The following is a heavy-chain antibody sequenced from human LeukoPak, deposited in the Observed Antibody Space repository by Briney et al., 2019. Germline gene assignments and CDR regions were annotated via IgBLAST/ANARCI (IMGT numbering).Heavy chain of an antibody. Sequence: GGSLRLSCAASGFTFSSYGMHWVRQAPGKGLEWVAFISYDGSNKYYADSVKGRFTISRDNSKNTLYLQMNSLRLEDTAVYYCAKNIGDFNSHYFDYWGQGTLVTVSS. V-gene: IGHV3-30*02. D-gene: IGHD2-21*02. CDR1: GFTFSSYG. J-gene: IGHJ4*02. CDR3: AKNIGDFNSHYFDY. CDR2: ISYDGSNK.